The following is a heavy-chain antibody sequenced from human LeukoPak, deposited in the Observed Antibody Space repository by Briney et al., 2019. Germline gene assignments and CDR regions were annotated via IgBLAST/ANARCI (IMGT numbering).Heavy chain of an antibody. CDR1: GDNVSSNSAS. CDR2: TFSTSKWHI. J-gene: IGHJ4*02. D-gene: IGHD5/OR15-5a*01. Sequence: SQTLSLTCAISGDNVSSNSASWNWFRQSPSRGLEWLGRTFSTSKWHIDYAESLKGRITINPDTSKDHVSLQLTSVTPEDTAVYYCARRQYSVYEGFFDYWGQGTLVTVSS. CDR3: ARRQYSVYEGFFDY. V-gene: IGHV6-1*01.